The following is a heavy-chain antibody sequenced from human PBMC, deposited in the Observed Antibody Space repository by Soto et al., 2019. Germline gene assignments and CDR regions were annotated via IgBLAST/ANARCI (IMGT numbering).Heavy chain of an antibody. D-gene: IGHD1-7*01. V-gene: IGHV3-23*01. Sequence: HPGGSLRLSCTASGFTFSSYAMSWVRQAPGKGLEWVSSISGSGGSAYYADSVKGRFTISRDNSKNTLHLQMNSLRAEDTAVYYCAKDPYDWNYYYFDFWGQGTLVPVSS. CDR1: GFTFSSYA. CDR3: AKDPYDWNYYYFDF. J-gene: IGHJ4*02. CDR2: ISGSGGSA.